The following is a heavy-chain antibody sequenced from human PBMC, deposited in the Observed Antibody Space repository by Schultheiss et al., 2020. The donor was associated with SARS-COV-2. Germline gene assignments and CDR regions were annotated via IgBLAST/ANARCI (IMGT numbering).Heavy chain of an antibody. CDR3: ARTLSVAGALGWFDP. CDR1: GGSISSGSYY. V-gene: IGHV4-61*10. Sequence: SETLSLTCTVSGGSISSGSYYWSWIRQPAGKGLEWIGYISYSGSTNYNPSLKSRVTISVDTSKNQFSLKLSSVTAADTAVYYCARTLSVAGALGWFDPWGQGTLVTVSS. D-gene: IGHD6-19*01. J-gene: IGHJ5*02. CDR2: ISYSGST.